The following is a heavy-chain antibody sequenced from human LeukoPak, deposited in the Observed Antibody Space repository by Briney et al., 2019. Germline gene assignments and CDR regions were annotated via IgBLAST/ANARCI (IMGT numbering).Heavy chain of an antibody. D-gene: IGHD1-1*01. J-gene: IGHJ5*02. Sequence: SETLSLTCTVSCDFINNVGYHWTWLRQHPEKGLEWIGSIHYGGRTKNNPSLQSRFTISMDTSKNQFSLRLSSVTAADTAVYFCARGYNWFPSWFVPWGQGTLVTVSS. CDR2: IHYGGRT. CDR3: ARGYNWFPSWFVP. V-gene: IGHV4-31*03. CDR1: CDFINNVGYH.